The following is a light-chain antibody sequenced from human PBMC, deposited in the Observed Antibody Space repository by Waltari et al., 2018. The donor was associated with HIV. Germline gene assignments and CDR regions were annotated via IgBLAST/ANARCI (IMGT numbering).Light chain of an antibody. Sequence: IQMTQSPSSLSASVGDRVTITCRASQSISSYLNWYQQKPGKTPELLIYDVSTLQSGVPSKFSGSGSGTDFTLTINSLQPEDSATYYCQQFNSYPLTFGQGTRLEIK. CDR1: QSISSY. CDR2: DVS. CDR3: QQFNSYPLT. V-gene: IGKV1-13*02. J-gene: IGKJ5*01.